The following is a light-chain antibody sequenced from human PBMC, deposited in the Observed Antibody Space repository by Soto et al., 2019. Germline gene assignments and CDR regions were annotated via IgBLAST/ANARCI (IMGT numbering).Light chain of an antibody. J-gene: IGLJ2*01. V-gene: IGLV2-8*01. CDR1: SSDVGGYKY. CDR3: SSYGGTNHVV. CDR2: EVT. Sequence: QSALTQPPSASGSPGQSVTISCTGTSSDVGGYKYVSWYQHHPGKAPKVVIYEVTKRPSGVPDRFSGSQSGTTASLTVSGLQAEDEADYYCSSYGGTNHVVFGGGTKVTVL.